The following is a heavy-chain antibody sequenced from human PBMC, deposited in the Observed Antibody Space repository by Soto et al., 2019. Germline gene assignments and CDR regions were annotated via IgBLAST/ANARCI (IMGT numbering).Heavy chain of an antibody. Sequence: GASVKVSCKASGGTFSSYAISWVRQAPGQGLEWMGGIIPIFGTANYAQKFQGRVTITADESTSTAYMELSSLRSEDTAVYYCARVLLHYYGSGSYYNGGYYYYGMDVWGQGTTVTVS. CDR2: IIPIFGTA. CDR3: ARVLLHYYGSGSYYNGGYYYYGMDV. J-gene: IGHJ6*02. D-gene: IGHD3-10*01. CDR1: GGTFSSYA. V-gene: IGHV1-69*13.